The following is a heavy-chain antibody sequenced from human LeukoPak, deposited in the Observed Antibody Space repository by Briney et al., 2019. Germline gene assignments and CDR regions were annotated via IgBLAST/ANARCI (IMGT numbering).Heavy chain of an antibody. V-gene: IGHV4-59*08. CDR1: GGSISSYY. D-gene: IGHD3-10*01. CDR2: IYYSGST. J-gene: IGHJ6*02. Sequence: SETLSLTCTVSGGSISSYYWSWIRQPPGKGLEWIGYIYYSGSTNYNPSLKSRVTISVDTSKNQFSLKLSSATAADTAVYYCARFYGSGSYRHGMDVWGQGTTVTVSS. CDR3: ARFYGSGSYRHGMDV.